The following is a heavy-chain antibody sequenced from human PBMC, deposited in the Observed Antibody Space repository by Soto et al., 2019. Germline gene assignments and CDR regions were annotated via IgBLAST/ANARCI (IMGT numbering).Heavy chain of an antibody. CDR1: GFTFSSYA. V-gene: IGHV3-30*18. CDR2: ISYDGINK. CDR3: AKSVYNWNDGFFDY. D-gene: IGHD1-1*01. Sequence: PGGSLSLSCTASGFTFSSYAMSWVRQAPGKGLEWVSVISYDGINKYYADSVKGRFTISRDNSKNTLYLQMNSLRAEDTAVYYCAKSVYNWNDGFFDYWGQGTLVTVSS. J-gene: IGHJ4*02.